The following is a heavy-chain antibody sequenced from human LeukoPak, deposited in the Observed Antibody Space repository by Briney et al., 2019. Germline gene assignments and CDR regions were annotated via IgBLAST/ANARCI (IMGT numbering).Heavy chain of an antibody. D-gene: IGHD6-19*01. V-gene: IGHV1-8*01. CDR3: ARGGGIAVARKLVTFDH. Sequence: ASVKVSCKASGYTFTSYDINWVRQATGQGLEWMGWMNPNSGNTGYAQKFQGRVTMTRNTSISTAYMELSSLRSEDTAVYYCARGGGIAVARKLVTFDHWGQGTLVTVSS. CDR2: MNPNSGNT. J-gene: IGHJ4*02. CDR1: GYTFTSYD.